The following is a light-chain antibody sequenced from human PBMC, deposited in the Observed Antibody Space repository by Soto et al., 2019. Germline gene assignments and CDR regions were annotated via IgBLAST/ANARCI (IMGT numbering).Light chain of an antibody. J-gene: IGKJ3*01. CDR2: AAS. Sequence: EIVLTQSPGTLSLSPGERATLSCRASQSVSSNYLVWYQQKPGQPPRLLIYAASRRATGIPDRFSGSGSGTDFTLTISRLEPEDFAMYYCQQYGSSPLFPFGPGTKVDIK. CDR1: QSVSSNY. CDR3: QQYGSSPLFP. V-gene: IGKV3-20*01.